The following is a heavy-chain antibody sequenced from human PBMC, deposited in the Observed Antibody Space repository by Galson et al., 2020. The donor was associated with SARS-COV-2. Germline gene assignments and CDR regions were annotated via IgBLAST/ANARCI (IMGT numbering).Heavy chain of an antibody. CDR1: GFTFSNYA. J-gene: IGHJ4*02. V-gene: IGHV3-23*01. D-gene: IGHD1-26*01. CDR2: VTYNGGST. Sequence: GGSLRLSCAASGFTFSNYAMSWVRQAPGQGLEWVSGVTYNGGSTHYADSMKGRFTISRDNTKSMLYLQMSGLRAEDTAVYYCAKHQDEWELLRPLDFRGQGTLVTVSS. CDR3: AKHQDEWELLRPLDF.